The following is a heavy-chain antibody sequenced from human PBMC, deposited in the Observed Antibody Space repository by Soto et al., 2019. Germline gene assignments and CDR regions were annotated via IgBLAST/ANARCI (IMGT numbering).Heavy chain of an antibody. CDR2: IIPIFGTV. J-gene: IGHJ3*02. Sequence: GASVKVSCKASGGTFSSSAISWVRQAPGQGLEWMGGIIPIFGTVNYAQKFQGRVTITADESTSTAYMELSSLGSEDTAVYYCAIYDSSGYYSLDHAFDIWGQGTMVTVSS. V-gene: IGHV1-69*13. CDR3: AIYDSSGYYSLDHAFDI. CDR1: GGTFSSSA. D-gene: IGHD3-22*01.